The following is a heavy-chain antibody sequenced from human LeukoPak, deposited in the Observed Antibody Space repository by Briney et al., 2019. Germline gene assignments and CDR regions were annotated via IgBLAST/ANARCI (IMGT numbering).Heavy chain of an antibody. CDR2: ISSSSAYI. J-gene: IGHJ5*02. CDR1: GFTFSSYE. D-gene: IGHD6-13*01. Sequence: PGGSLRLSCAASGFTFSSYEMNWVRQAPGKGLEWVSSISSSSAYIYYADSVKGRFTISRDNAENSLYLQMNSLRAEDTAVYYCAAAAPGTDWLDPWGQGTLVTVSS. V-gene: IGHV3-21*01. CDR3: AAAAPGTDWLDP.